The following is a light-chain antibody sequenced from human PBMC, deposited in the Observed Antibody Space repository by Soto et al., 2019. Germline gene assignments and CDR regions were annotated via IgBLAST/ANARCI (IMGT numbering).Light chain of an antibody. CDR1: QSVSSD. CDR3: QQYGSSHLRT. J-gene: IGKJ1*01. CDR2: GAS. Sequence: EIVMTQSPATLSVSPGERATLSCRASQSVSSDLAWYQHKPGQAPRLLIYGASTRATGIPARFSGSGSGTDFTLTISSLEPEDFAVYYCQQYGSSHLRTFGQGTKGDIK. V-gene: IGKV3-15*01.